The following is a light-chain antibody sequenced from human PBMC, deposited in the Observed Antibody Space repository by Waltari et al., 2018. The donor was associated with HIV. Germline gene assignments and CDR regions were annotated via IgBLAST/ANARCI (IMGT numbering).Light chain of an antibody. Sequence: EIVLTQSLVTLSLSPGEIATLSCRARQSVRGSLAWSQQRPGQAPRLLIYDASNCATGIPSRFSGSGSGTDFTLTISSLESEDFAVYVCQQRTNWPPTVSFGGGTRVQIK. J-gene: IGKJ4*01. V-gene: IGKV3-11*01. CDR1: QSVRGS. CDR2: DAS. CDR3: QQRTNWPPTVS.